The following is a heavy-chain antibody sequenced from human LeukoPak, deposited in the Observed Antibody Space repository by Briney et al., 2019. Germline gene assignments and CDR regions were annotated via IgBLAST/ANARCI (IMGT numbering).Heavy chain of an antibody. J-gene: IGHJ6*02. CDR2: INHSGST. CDR1: GGSFSGYY. V-gene: IGHV4-34*01. Sequence: PSETLSLTCAVYGGSFSGYYWSWIRQPPGKGLEWIGEINHSGSTNYNPSLKSRVTISVDTSKNQFSLKLSSVTAADTAVYYCARGSRGGPMVRGADYYYYYGMDVWGQGTTVTVSS. D-gene: IGHD3-10*01. CDR3: ARGSRGGPMVRGADYYYYYGMDV.